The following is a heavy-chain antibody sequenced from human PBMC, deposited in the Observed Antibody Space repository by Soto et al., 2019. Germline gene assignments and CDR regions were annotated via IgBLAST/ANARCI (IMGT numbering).Heavy chain of an antibody. V-gene: IGHV3-30-3*01. D-gene: IGHD3-22*01. CDR1: GFTFSSYA. CDR2: ISYDGSNK. J-gene: IGHJ4*02. CDR3: ARVGGDYDSSGYFSFDY. Sequence: PGGSLRLSCAASGFTFSSYAMHWVRQAPGKGLEWVAVISYDGSNKYYADSVKGRFTISRDNSKNTLYLQMNSLRAEDTAVYYCARVGGDYDSSGYFSFDYWGQGTLVTVSS.